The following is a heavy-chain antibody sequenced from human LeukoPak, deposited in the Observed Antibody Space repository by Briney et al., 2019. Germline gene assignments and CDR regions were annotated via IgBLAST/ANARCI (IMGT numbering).Heavy chain of an antibody. D-gene: IGHD6-13*01. CDR1: GYTFTSYG. Sequence: ASVKVSCKASGYTFTSYGISWVRQAPGQGLEWMGWISAYNGNTNYAQKLQGRVTMTTDTSTSTAYMELRSLRSDDTAVYYCARDRGGIAAAHGFDPWGQGTLVTVSS. CDR3: ARDRGGIAAAHGFDP. J-gene: IGHJ5*02. CDR2: ISAYNGNT. V-gene: IGHV1-18*01.